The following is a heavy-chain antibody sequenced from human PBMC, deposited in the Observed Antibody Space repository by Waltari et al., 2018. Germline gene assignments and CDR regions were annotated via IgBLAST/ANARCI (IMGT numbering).Heavy chain of an antibody. J-gene: IGHJ3*02. V-gene: IGHV3-7*01. Sequence: EVQLVESGGGLVQPGGSLRLSCAASGFTFSSYWMSWVRQATGKGLECVAKRKKDGSEKYYVYAVKGRFTISRDNAKNSLYLQMNSLRAEDTAVYYCASAYGPYDAFDIWGQGTMVIVSS. D-gene: IGHD3-16*01. CDR2: RKKDGSEK. CDR3: ASAYGPYDAFDI. CDR1: GFTFSSYW.